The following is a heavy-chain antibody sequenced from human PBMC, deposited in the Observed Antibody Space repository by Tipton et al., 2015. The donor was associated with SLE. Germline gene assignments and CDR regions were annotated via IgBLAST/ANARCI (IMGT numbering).Heavy chain of an antibody. V-gene: IGHV4-39*07. CDR2: VFHSGNT. D-gene: IGHD1-14*01. CDR3: ARPDRM. Sequence: TLSLTCTVSGGSISLTSFNWGWTRQPPGEELEWIGCVFHSGNTYYNPSLKSRVTISVDTSKNEFYLKLRSVTAADTAVYYCARPDRMWGQGTMVAVSS. CDR1: GGSISLTSFN. J-gene: IGHJ3*02.